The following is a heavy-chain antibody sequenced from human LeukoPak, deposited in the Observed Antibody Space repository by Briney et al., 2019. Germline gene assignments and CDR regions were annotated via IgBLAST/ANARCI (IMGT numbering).Heavy chain of an antibody. V-gene: IGHV4-61*02. Sequence: SETLSLTCTVSGGSISSGSYYWSWIRQPAGKGLEWIGRIYTSGSTNYNPSLKSRVTMSVDTSKNQFSLKLSSVTAADTAVYYCARTARGYYYMDVWGKGTTVTVSS. CDR3: ARTARGYYYMDV. CDR2: IYTSGST. J-gene: IGHJ6*03. D-gene: IGHD6-6*01. CDR1: GGSISSGSYY.